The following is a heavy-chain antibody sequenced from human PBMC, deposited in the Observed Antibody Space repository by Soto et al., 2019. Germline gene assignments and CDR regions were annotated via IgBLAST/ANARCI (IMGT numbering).Heavy chain of an antibody. V-gene: IGHV1-69*04. CDR2: IIPILGIA. D-gene: IGHD2-15*01. J-gene: IGHJ4*02. CDR1: GGTFSSYT. Sequence: SVKVSCKASGGTFSSYTISWVRQAPGQGLEWMGRIIPILGIATYAQKFQGRVTIIADKSTSTGYMELSSLRSEDTAVYYCARDDDCSGGSCSPLSCCGQGTLVTVSS. CDR3: ARDDDCSGGSCSPLSC.